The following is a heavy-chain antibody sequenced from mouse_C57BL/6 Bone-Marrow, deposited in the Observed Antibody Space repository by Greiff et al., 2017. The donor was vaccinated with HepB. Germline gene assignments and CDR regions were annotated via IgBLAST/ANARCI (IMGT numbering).Heavy chain of an antibody. CDR2: IWSGGST. CDR1: GFSLTSYG. J-gene: IGHJ3*01. D-gene: IGHD2-5*01. CDR3: ARTDSNQAWFAY. V-gene: IGHV2-2*01. Sequence: VQLQESGPGLVQPSQSLSITSTVSGFSLTSYGVHWVRQSPGKGLEWLGVIWSGGSTDYNAAFISRMSISKDNSKSQVFFKMNSLQADDTAIYYWARTDSNQAWFAYWGQGTLVTVSA.